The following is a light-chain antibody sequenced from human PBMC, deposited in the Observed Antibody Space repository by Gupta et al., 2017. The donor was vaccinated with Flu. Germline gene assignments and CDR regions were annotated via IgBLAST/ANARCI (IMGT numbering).Light chain of an antibody. Sequence: VTISCTGTSRDVGGYNYVSWDQQHPGKAPKLMIYEVSKRPSGVPDRFSGSKSGNTASLTVSGLQAEDEADYYCSSYSASNKDVVFGGGTKLTVL. CDR1: SRDVGGYNY. CDR3: SSYSASNKDVV. CDR2: EVS. V-gene: IGLV2-8*01. J-gene: IGLJ2*01.